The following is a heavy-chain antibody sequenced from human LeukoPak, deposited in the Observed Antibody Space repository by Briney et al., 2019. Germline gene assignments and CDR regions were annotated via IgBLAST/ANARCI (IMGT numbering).Heavy chain of an antibody. Sequence: SETLSLTCTVSGGSISSGDYYWSWIRQPPGKGLEWIGEINHSGSTNYNPSLKSRVTISVDTSKNQFSLKLSSVTAADTAVYYCARGRNYYGSGSHNSYYFDYWGQGTLVTVSS. CDR1: GGSISSGDYY. J-gene: IGHJ4*02. V-gene: IGHV4-39*07. CDR2: INHSGST. D-gene: IGHD3-10*01. CDR3: ARGRNYYGSGSHNSYYFDY.